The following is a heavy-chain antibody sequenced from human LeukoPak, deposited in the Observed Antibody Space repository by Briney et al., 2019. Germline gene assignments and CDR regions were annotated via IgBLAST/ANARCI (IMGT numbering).Heavy chain of an antibody. Sequence: GGSLRLSCAASGFTFSSYAMSWVRQAPGKGLEWVSSICGSGGSTYYADSVKGRFTISRDNSKNTLYLQMNSLRAEDTAVYYCAKTMIDYSFDYWGQGTLVSVSS. CDR1: GFTFSSYA. V-gene: IGHV3-23*01. CDR2: ICGSGGST. D-gene: IGHD3-22*01. J-gene: IGHJ4*02. CDR3: AKTMIDYSFDY.